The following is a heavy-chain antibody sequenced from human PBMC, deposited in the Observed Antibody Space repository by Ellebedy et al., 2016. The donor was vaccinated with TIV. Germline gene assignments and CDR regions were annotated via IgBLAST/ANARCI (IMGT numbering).Heavy chain of an antibody. CDR2: ASGYNGNT. Sequence: AASVKVSCKASSYTFTSSGLSWVRQAPGQGLEWMGWASGYNGNTNYAQKVQGRVTMTTDTSTNTAYMELRSLTSDDTAVYFCARTSRYAYSSSCDYWGQGTLVTVSS. CDR3: ARTSRYAYSSSCDY. J-gene: IGHJ4*02. D-gene: IGHD6-13*01. V-gene: IGHV1-18*04. CDR1: SYTFTSSG.